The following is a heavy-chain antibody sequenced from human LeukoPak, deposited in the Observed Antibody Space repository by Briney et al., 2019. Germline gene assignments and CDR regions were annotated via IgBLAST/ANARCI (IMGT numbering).Heavy chain of an antibody. Sequence: PGGSLRLSCAASGFTFNTYSMNWVRQAPGKGLEWVSSISSSGSYISDTDSVKGRFTISRDNAKNSLYLQMNSLRAEDTAVYYCARGREGHYFDYWGQGTLVTVSS. D-gene: IGHD5-24*01. V-gene: IGHV3-21*01. CDR2: ISSSGSYI. J-gene: IGHJ4*02. CDR3: ARGREGHYFDY. CDR1: GFTFNTYS.